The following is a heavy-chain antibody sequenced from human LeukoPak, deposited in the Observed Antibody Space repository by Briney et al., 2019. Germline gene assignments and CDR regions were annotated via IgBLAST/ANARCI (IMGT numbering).Heavy chain of an antibody. J-gene: IGHJ3*02. Sequence: SETLSLTCTVSGYSISSGYYWGWIRQPPGKGLEWIGSIYHSGSTYYNPSLKSRVTISVDTSKNQFSLKLSSVTAADTAVYYCARGRKVVITTPHAFDIWGQGTMVTVSS. CDR3: ARGRKVVITTPHAFDI. CDR1: GYSISSGYY. CDR2: IYHSGST. V-gene: IGHV4-38-2*02. D-gene: IGHD3-22*01.